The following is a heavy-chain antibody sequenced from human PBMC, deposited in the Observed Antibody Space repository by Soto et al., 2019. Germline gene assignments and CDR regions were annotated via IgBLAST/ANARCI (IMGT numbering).Heavy chain of an antibody. V-gene: IGHV3-30-3*01. J-gene: IGHJ4*02. CDR2: ISYDGSNK. Sequence: GGSLRLSCAASGFTFSSYAMHWVRQAPGKGLEWVAVISYDGSNKYYADSVKGRFTISRDNSKNTLYLQMNSLRAEDTAVYYCARVLRYFDWPFNYWGQGTLVTVSS. CDR3: ARVLRYFDWPFNY. D-gene: IGHD3-9*01. CDR1: GFTFSSYA.